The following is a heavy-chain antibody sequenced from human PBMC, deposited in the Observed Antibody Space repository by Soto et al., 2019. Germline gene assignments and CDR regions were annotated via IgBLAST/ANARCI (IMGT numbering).Heavy chain of an antibody. J-gene: IGHJ4*02. Sequence: GGSLRLSCAASGFTFSSYAMSWVRQAPGEGLEWVSAISGSAGSTYYADSVKGRFTISRDNSKSTLYLQMNSLRAEDTAVYHCAKPQGSGYDFDSWGQGTLVTVSS. D-gene: IGHD5-12*01. CDR1: GFTFSSYA. V-gene: IGHV3-23*01. CDR3: AKPQGSGYDFDS. CDR2: ISGSAGST.